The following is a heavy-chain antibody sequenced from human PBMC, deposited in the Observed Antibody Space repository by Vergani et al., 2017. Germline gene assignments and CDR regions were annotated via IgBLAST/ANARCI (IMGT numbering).Heavy chain of an antibody. V-gene: IGHV3-30*02. CDR3: AKHFRGWGIDY. CDR2: IQFDGSNQ. D-gene: IGHD3-16*01. Sequence: QVQLVESGGDVVQRGGSLRLSCATSVFTLSNYDMQWIRQGLGKGLEFVAFIQFDGSNQYYADSVKGRFTLSRDFSKNTLYLQMNSLRTDDTATYYCAKHFRGWGIDYWGQGTKVIVSS. J-gene: IGHJ4*02. CDR1: VFTLSNYD.